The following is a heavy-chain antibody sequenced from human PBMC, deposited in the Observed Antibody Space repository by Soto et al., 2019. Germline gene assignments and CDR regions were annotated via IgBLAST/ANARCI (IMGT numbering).Heavy chain of an antibody. Sequence: QVQLVQSGAEVKKPGASVKVSCKASGYTFTAFGISWVRQAPGQGLEWMGWISAYNGKTNYAQKVQGRVTMTTDTSTTTAYMELRSLRSDDPAVYYCARDNFDYIWGTYLPNWFDPWGQGTLVTVSS. V-gene: IGHV1-18*01. D-gene: IGHD3-16*02. J-gene: IGHJ5*02. CDR2: ISAYNGKT. CDR3: ARDNFDYIWGTYLPNWFDP. CDR1: GYTFTAFG.